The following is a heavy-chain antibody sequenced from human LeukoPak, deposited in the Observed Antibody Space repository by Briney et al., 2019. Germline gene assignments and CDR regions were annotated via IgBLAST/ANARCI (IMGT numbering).Heavy chain of an antibody. J-gene: IGHJ4*02. CDR1: GFIFGDYG. CDR2: INWSGGTT. V-gene: IGHV3-20*04. Sequence: PGGSLRLSCAASGFIFGDYGMSWVRQAPGKGLEWVSGINWSGGTTGYADSVRGRFTMSRDNAKNSLYLQMNSLRAEDTALYYCARDMSRKGFDYWGQGTLVTVSS. CDR3: ARDMSRKGFDY.